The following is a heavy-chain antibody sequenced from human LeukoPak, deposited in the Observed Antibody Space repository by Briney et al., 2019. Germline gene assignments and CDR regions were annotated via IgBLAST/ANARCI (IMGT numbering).Heavy chain of an antibody. J-gene: IGHJ4*02. CDR2: IKQDGSEK. D-gene: IGHD3-3*01. CDR1: GFTFSNYW. V-gene: IGHV3-7*01. Sequence: GGSLRLSCAASGFTFSNYWMSLVRQAPGKGLEWVANIKQDGSEKYYVDSVKGRFTISRDNAKNSLYLQMSSLRAEDTAVYYCARNSLTYEYYFDYWGQGTLVTVSS. CDR3: ARNSLTYEYYFDY.